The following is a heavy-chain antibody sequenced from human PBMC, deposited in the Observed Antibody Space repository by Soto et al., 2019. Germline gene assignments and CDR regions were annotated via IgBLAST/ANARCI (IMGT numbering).Heavy chain of an antibody. Sequence: GGSLRLSCAASGFTVSSNYMSWVRQAPGKGLEWVSVIYSGGSTYYADSVKGRFTISRDNSKNTLYLQMNSLRAEDTAVYYCASAPLLTGYSSSWQVDYWGQGTLVTVSS. V-gene: IGHV3-66*01. CDR2: IYSGGST. CDR1: GFTVSSNY. CDR3: ASAPLLTGYSSSWQVDY. D-gene: IGHD6-13*01. J-gene: IGHJ4*02.